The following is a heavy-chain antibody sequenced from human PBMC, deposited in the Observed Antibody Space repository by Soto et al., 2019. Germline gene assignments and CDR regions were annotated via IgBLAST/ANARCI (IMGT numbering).Heavy chain of an antibody. CDR1: GFTFSSYS. J-gene: IGHJ4*02. D-gene: IGHD6-6*01. V-gene: IGHV3-21*01. CDR2: ISSSSSYI. Sequence: GGSLRLSCAASGFTFSSYSMNWVRQAPGKGLEWVSSISSSSSYIYYADSVKGRFTISRDNAKNSLYLQMNSLRAEDTAVYYCARGGGSSSNRDYWGQGTLGTVSS. CDR3: ARGGGSSSNRDY.